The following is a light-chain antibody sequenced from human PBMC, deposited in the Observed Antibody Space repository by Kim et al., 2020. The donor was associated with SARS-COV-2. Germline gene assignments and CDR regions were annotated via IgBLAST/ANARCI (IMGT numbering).Light chain of an antibody. CDR1: SSDVGGYNF. CDR3: SSYTSSSTPYV. Sequence: SITISCTGTSSDVGGYNFVSWYRQHPGKAPKLIIYDVSNRPSGVSNRFSGSKSGNTASLTISGLQAEDEADYYCSSYTSSSTPYVFGTGTKVTVL. V-gene: IGLV2-14*03. J-gene: IGLJ1*01. CDR2: DVS.